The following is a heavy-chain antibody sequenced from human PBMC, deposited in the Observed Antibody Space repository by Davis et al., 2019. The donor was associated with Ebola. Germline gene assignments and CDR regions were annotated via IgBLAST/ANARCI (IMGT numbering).Heavy chain of an antibody. J-gene: IGHJ3*02. Sequence: GGSLRLSCAASGFTFSSYWMSWVRQAPGKGLEWVANIKQDGSEKYYVDSVKGRFTISRDNAKNSLYLQMNSPRAEDTAVYYCARDGRYYDSSGYYYVYDAFDIWGQGTMVTVSS. CDR2: IKQDGSEK. V-gene: IGHV3-7*01. D-gene: IGHD3-22*01. CDR1: GFTFSSYW. CDR3: ARDGRYYDSSGYYYVYDAFDI.